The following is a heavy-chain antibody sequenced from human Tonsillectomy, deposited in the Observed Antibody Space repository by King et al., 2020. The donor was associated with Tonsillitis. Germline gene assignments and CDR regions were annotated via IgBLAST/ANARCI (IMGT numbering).Heavy chain of an antibody. J-gene: IGHJ3*02. Sequence: VQLVESGGGLVQPGGSLRLSCAASGFTFSSYWMHLVRQAPGKGLVWVSRIKSDGSSTSYADSVNGRFTISRDNAKNTLYLQMNSLRAEDTAVYFCTRVRTVGFDAFDIWGQGTMVTVSS. CDR1: GFTFSSYW. CDR2: IKSDGSST. D-gene: IGHD1/OR15-1a*01. CDR3: TRVRTVGFDAFDI. V-gene: IGHV3-74*01.